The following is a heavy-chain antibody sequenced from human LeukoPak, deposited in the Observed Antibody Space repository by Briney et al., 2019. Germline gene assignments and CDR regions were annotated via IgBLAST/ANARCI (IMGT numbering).Heavy chain of an antibody. V-gene: IGHV4-34*01. Sequence: SETLSLTCAVYGGSFSGYYWSWIRQPPGKGLEWIGEINHSGSTNYNPSLKSRVTISVDTSKNQFSLKLSSVTAADTAVYYRARFPGTVTPPYYYYGMDVWGQGTTVTVSS. CDR3: ARFPGTVTPPYYYYGMDV. D-gene: IGHD4-17*01. CDR2: INHSGST. J-gene: IGHJ6*02. CDR1: GGSFSGYY.